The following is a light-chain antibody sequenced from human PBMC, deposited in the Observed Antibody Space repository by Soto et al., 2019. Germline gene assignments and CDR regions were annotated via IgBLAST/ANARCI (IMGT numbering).Light chain of an antibody. CDR3: QQYGSSSWT. CDR2: GAS. V-gene: IGKV3-20*01. Sequence: EIVLTQSPGTLSLSPGERATLSCRASQSVSSSYLVWYQQKPGQAPRLLIYGASNRATGIPDRFSGSGSGTDFTLTISRLEPEDFAVYYCQQYGSSSWTFGQGTKVAIK. CDR1: QSVSSSY. J-gene: IGKJ1*01.